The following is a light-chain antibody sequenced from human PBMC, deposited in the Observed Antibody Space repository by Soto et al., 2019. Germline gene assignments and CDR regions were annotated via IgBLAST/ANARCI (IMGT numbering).Light chain of an antibody. Sequence: DIQMTQSPSTLSASVGDRVTVTCRASQSISSWLAWYQQKAGKAPKHLIYKASALESGVPSRFSGSGSGTEFTLTISSLEPEDFATYYCQHYNTYPWTFXQGT. CDR3: QHYNTYPWT. V-gene: IGKV1-5*03. J-gene: IGKJ1*01. CDR1: QSISSW. CDR2: KAS.